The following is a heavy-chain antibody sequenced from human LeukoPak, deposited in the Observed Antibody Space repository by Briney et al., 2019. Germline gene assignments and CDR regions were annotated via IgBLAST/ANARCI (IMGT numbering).Heavy chain of an antibody. CDR1: GSSSTFYW. J-gene: IGHJ3*02. CDR3: AAYYDILAVGAFDI. Sequence: GESLRISCKASGSSSTFYWIAWVRQMPGKGLEWMGTIDPSDSYTNYSPSFQGHVTISADKSISTAYLQWSSLKASDTAIYYCAAYYDILAVGAFDIWGQGTMVTVSS. CDR2: IDPSDSYT. D-gene: IGHD3-9*01. V-gene: IGHV5-10-1*01.